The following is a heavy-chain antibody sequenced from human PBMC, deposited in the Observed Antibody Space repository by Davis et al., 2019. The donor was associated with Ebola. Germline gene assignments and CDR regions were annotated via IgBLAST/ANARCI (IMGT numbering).Heavy chain of an antibody. CDR2: IVVGSGHA. CDR1: GFSFSSSA. J-gene: IGHJ4*02. Sequence: AASVKVSCKASGFSFSSSAMQWVRQARGQRLEWMGWIVVGSGHANYAQKFQGRLTITADESTKTAYMELSSLRSADTAVYYCAKNLDSSGYYPVVYWGQGTLVTVSS. D-gene: IGHD3-22*01. CDR3: AKNLDSSGYYPVVY. V-gene: IGHV1-58*02.